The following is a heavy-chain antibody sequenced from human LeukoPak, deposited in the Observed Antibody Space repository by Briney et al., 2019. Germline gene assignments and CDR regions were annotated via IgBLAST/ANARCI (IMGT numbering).Heavy chain of an antibody. J-gene: IGHJ4*02. V-gene: IGHV3-21*04. Sequence: GGSLRLSCAASGFTFSNYGMNWVRQAPGKGLEWVSSITSRSSYIYYADSMKGRFTISRDNAKNSLYLQMSSLRAEGTAIYYCARRYFDYWGQGTLVTVSS. CDR2: ITSRSSYI. CDR1: GFTFSNYG. CDR3: ARRYFDY.